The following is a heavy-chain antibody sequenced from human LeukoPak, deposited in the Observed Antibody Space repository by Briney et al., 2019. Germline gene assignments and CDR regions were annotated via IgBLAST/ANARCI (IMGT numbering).Heavy chain of an antibody. V-gene: IGHV4-39*01. CDR2: IFYSGGT. CDR3: ARHAWEQWLAPFDS. J-gene: IGHJ4*02. D-gene: IGHD6-19*01. Sequence: SETLSLTCTVSGGSIYWAWICQTPGKGLEWIGTIFYSGGTYYNPSLKSRVTISVDTSKNQFSLRLTSVTAADTAVYYCARHAWEQWLAPFDSWGQGTLATVSS. CDR1: GGSIY.